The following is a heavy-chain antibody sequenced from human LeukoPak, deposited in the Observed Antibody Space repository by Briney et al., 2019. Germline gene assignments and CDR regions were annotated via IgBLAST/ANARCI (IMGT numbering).Heavy chain of an antibody. V-gene: IGHV3-30*18. Sequence: GRSLRLSCAASGFTFSSCGMHWVRQAPGKGLEWVAVISYDGSNKNYVDSVKGRFTISRDNSKNTLYLQMNSLTAEDTAVYYCAKDLDYWGQGTLVTVSS. J-gene: IGHJ4*02. CDR3: AKDLDY. CDR1: GFTFSSCG. CDR2: ISYDGSNK.